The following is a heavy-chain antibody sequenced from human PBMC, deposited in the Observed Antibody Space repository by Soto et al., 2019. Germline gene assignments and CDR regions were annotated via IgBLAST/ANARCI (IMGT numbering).Heavy chain of an antibody. J-gene: IGHJ4*02. CDR1: GYTFTSYG. CDR3: ARDGYFDH. Sequence: QVQLVQSGAEVKKPGDSVRVSCKASGYTFTSYGIGWVRQAPGQGLEWMGWISANNGNTKYAQKVQGRVTMTTDASTSTAYVEVRSLRSDDAAVYYCARDGYFDHWGQGTLVTVSS. CDR2: ISANNGNT. V-gene: IGHV1-18*01.